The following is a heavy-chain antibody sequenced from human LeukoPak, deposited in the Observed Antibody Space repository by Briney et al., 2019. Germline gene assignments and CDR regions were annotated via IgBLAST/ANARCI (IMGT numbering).Heavy chain of an antibody. CDR1: GYTFTSYY. V-gene: IGHV1-46*01. CDR2: INPSGGST. Sequence: ASVTVSCKASGYTFTSYYMHWVRQAPGQGLEWMGIINPSGGSTSYAQKFQGRVTMTRDTSTSTVYMELSSLRSEDTAVYYCARDPTAAGRDYWGQGTLVTVSS. CDR3: ARDPTAAGRDY. J-gene: IGHJ4*02. D-gene: IGHD6-13*01.